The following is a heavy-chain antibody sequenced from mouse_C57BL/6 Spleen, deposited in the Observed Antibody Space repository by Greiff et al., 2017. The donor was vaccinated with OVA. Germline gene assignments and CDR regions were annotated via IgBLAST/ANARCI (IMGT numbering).Heavy chain of an antibody. CDR3: ASRPDYYGSYYFDY. V-gene: IGHV1-64*01. Sequence: QVQLQQPGAELVKPGASVKLSCKASGYTFTSYWMHWVKQRPGQGLEWIGMIHPNSGSTNYNEKFKSKATLTVDKSSSTAYMQLSSLTSEDSAVYYCASRPDYYGSYYFDYWGQGTTLTVSS. D-gene: IGHD1-1*01. CDR1: GYTFTSYW. CDR2: IHPNSGST. J-gene: IGHJ2*01.